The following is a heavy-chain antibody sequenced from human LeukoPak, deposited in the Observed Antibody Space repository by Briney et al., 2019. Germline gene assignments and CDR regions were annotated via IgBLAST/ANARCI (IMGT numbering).Heavy chain of an antibody. J-gene: IGHJ3*02. V-gene: IGHV4-4*07. CDR2: IYTSGST. CDR1: GGSISSYY. D-gene: IGHD5-12*01. CDR3: ASYSGYAVAFDI. Sequence: SETLSLTCTVSGGSISSYYWSWIRQPAGKGLEWIGRIYTSGSTNYNPSLKSRVTISVDTSKNQFSLKLSSVTAADTAVYYCASYSGYAVAFDIWGQGTMVTVSS.